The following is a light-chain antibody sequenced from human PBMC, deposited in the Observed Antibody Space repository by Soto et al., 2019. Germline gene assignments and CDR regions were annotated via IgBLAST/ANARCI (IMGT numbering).Light chain of an antibody. J-gene: IGKJ1*01. V-gene: IGKV3-20*01. CDR2: GAS. CDR1: QAVSSTY. CDR3: HQCGNSWWT. Sequence: EVVLTQCPNTLSLSPGESATLSCRASQAVSSTYLVWYQQKPGLAPRLLIYGASSRAPGISDRFSGSGSGTDFTLTISRLEPEDFAVYYCHQCGNSWWTFGEGTKVDIK.